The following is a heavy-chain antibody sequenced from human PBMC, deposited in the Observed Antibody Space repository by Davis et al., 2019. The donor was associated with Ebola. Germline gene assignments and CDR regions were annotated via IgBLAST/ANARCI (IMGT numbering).Heavy chain of an antibody. CDR1: GGSISSSNW. CDR2: IYHSGST. J-gene: IGHJ4*02. Sequence: MPSETLSLTCAVSGGSISSSNWWSWVRQPPGKGLEWIGEIYHSGSTNYNPSLKSRVTISVDKSKNQFSLKLSSVTAADTAVYYCARDGICTGGVCYDYYFDYWGQGTLVTVSS. CDR3: ARDGICTGGVCYDYYFDY. D-gene: IGHD2-8*02. V-gene: IGHV4-4*02.